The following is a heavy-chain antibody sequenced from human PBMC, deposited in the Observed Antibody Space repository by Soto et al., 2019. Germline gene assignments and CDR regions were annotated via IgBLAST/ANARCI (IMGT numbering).Heavy chain of an antibody. CDR3: ARDRIYSISWYDY. Sequence: QVQLVESGGGVVQPGRSLRLSCAASGFTFSSYAMHWVRQAPGKGLEWVAVISYDGSNKYYADSVKGRFTISRDNSKNTLYRQMNSLRAEDTAVYYCARDRIYSISWYDYWGQGTLVTVSS. J-gene: IGHJ4*02. CDR2: ISYDGSNK. D-gene: IGHD6-13*01. V-gene: IGHV3-30-3*01. CDR1: GFTFSSYA.